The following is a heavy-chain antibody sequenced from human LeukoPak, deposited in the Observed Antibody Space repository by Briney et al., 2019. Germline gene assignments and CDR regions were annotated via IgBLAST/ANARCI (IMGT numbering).Heavy chain of an antibody. V-gene: IGHV3-23*01. CDR1: GFTFSNYG. Sequence: PGGSLRLFCAASGFTFSNYGMSWVRQAPRKGLEWVSATSGSGGSTHYADSVKGRFTISRDNSKNTLYLQMNSLRAEDTAVYYCAKDLKVVPAAMGLDYWGQGTLVTVSS. CDR2: TSGSGGST. J-gene: IGHJ4*02. D-gene: IGHD2-2*01. CDR3: AKDLKVVPAAMGLDY.